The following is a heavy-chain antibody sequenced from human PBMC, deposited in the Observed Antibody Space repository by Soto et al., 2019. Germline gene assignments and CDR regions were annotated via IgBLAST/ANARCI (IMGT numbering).Heavy chain of an antibody. Sequence: SVKVSCKASGGTFSSYAISWVRQAPGQGLEWMGGIIPIFGTANYAQKFQGRVTITADESTSTAYMELSSLRSEDTAVYYCATKYYGSGSYIRYYYYGMDVWGQGTTVTVSS. CDR2: IIPIFGTA. CDR3: ATKYYGSGSYIRYYYYGMDV. J-gene: IGHJ6*02. V-gene: IGHV1-69*13. D-gene: IGHD3-10*01. CDR1: GGTFSSYA.